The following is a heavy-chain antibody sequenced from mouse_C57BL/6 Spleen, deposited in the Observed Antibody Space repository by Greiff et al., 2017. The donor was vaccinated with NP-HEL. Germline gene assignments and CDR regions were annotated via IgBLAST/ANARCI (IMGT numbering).Heavy chain of an antibody. V-gene: IGHV1-64*01. D-gene: IGHD2-4*01. CDR2: IHPNSGST. CDR3: ASGGNYEGYFDY. Sequence: VQLQQPGAELVKPGASVKLSCKASGYTFTSYWMHWVKQRPGQGLEWIGMIHPNSGSTNYNEKFKSKATLTVDKSSSTVYMQLSSLTSEDAAVYYCASGGNYEGYFDYWGQGTTLTVSS. CDR1: GYTFTSYW. J-gene: IGHJ2*01.